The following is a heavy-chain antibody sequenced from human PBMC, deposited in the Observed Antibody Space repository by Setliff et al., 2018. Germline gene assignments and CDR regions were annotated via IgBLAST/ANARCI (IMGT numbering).Heavy chain of an antibody. D-gene: IGHD6-13*01. V-gene: IGHV3-23*01. Sequence: PGGSLRLSCAASGFTFSTFWMSWVRQAPGKGLEWVSAISGSSGNTFYADSVKGRFTISRENSKDTLYLQMNSLRAEDTAVYYCARDRSDSNNWYNFQHWGQGTLVTVSS. CDR3: ARDRSDSNNWYNFQH. CDR2: ISGSSGNT. CDR1: GFTFSTFW. J-gene: IGHJ1*01.